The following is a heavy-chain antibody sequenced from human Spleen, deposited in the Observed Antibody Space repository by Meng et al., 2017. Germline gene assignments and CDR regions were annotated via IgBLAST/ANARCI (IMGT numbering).Heavy chain of an antibody. V-gene: IGHV4-34*01. Sequence: QVQLKKGGAGLLKPSETLCLACAVYVGSFIGYYWSWIRQPPGKGLEWIGEINHSGSTNYNPSLKSRVTISVDTSKNQFSLKLSSVTAADTAVYYCARAAYCSGGSCYPYFDYWGQGTLVTVSS. CDR3: ARAAYCSGGSCYPYFDY. CDR2: INHSGST. CDR1: VGSFIGYY. D-gene: IGHD2-15*01. J-gene: IGHJ4*02.